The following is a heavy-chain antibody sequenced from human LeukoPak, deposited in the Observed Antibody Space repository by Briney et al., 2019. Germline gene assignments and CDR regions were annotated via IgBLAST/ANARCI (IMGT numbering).Heavy chain of an antibody. J-gene: IGHJ1*01. D-gene: IGHD2-21*02. CDR2: INHSGST. Sequence: SETLSLTCAVYGGSFSGYYWSWIRQPPGKGLEWIGEINHSGSTNYNPSLKSRVTISVDTSKNQFSLKLSSVTAADTAVYYCARGPTVVVTAIPGKYFQPWGKGPLATVSS. CDR1: GGSFSGYY. CDR3: ARGPTVVVTAIPGKYFQP. V-gene: IGHV4-34*01.